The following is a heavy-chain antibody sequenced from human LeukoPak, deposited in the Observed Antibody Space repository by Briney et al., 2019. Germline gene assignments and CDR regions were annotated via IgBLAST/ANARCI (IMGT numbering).Heavy chain of an antibody. CDR3: ARSDGQCAFDI. J-gene: IGHJ3*02. V-gene: IGHV4-59*08. CDR1: GGSISSYY. CDR2: IYYSGST. Sequence: SETLSLTCTVSGGSISSYYWSWIRQPPGKGLEWFGYIYYSGSTNYKFPLKSRVTMSGDTSKNQFSLKLSSVTAADTAVYYCARSDGQCAFDIWGQGTMVTVSS.